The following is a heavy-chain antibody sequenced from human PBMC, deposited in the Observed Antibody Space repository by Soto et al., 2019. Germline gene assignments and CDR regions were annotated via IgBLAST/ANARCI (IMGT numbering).Heavy chain of an antibody. CDR1: SGSVSNDNSY. V-gene: IGHV4-61*01. Sequence: QVQLQESGPGLVKPSETLSLTCTVSSGSVSNDNSYWSWIRQPPGKGLEWIGYIFFSGSTNYNPSPTRRXXLXVXXPKNQFSLELNSVTAADPAVYYCARGTAYKYFFDCWGQGTLVTVSS. J-gene: IGHJ4*02. CDR2: IFFSGST. CDR3: ARGTAYKYFFDC. D-gene: IGHD1-1*01.